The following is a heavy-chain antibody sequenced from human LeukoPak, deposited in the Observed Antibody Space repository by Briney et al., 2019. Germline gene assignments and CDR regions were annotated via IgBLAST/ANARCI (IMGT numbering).Heavy chain of an antibody. V-gene: IGHV1-2*02. CDR3: ARAPKNDAYDI. CDR2: INPNSGDT. CDR1: GYTFTGDY. Sequence: WASVKVSCKASGYTFTGDYIHWVRQAPGQGLEWVGWINPNSGDTHHAQNFQGRVTMTRDTSISTASMDLSRLRSDDTAVYYCARAPKNDAYDIWGRGTMVTVSS. J-gene: IGHJ3*02.